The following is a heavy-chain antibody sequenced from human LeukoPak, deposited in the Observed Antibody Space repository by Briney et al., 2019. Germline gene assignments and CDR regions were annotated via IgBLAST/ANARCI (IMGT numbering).Heavy chain of an antibody. V-gene: IGHV1-8*01. CDR2: MNPNSGNT. CDR3: ARGRCVGSTNCYYFDS. CDR1: GYTFTTYD. Sequence: ASVKVSCKASGYTFTTYDINWVRQATGQGLEWMGWMNPNSGNTGYAQKFRGRVTITRDTSASTAYMELSSLRSEDTAVYYCARGRCVGSTNCYYFDSWGQGTLVTVSS. J-gene: IGHJ4*02. D-gene: IGHD2-2*01.